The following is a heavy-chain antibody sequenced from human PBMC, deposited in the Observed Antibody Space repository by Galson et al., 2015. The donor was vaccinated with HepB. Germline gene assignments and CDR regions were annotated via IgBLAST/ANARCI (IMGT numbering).Heavy chain of an antibody. D-gene: IGHD1-26*01. CDR3: SRGQYNGNYFGGDDV. CDR1: GFTFSSYS. J-gene: IGHJ3*01. Sequence: SLRLSCAASGFTFSSYSMNWVRQAPGKGLEYVASITGNGDGAYYANSVKGRFSISRDNSENTLYLQMGSLRPEDMAVYYCSRGQYNGNYFGGDDVWGQGKMVTVSS. CDR2: ITGNGDGA. V-gene: IGHV3-64*01.